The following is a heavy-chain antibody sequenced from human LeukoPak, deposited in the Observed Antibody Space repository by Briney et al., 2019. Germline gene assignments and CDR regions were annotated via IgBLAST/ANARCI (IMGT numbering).Heavy chain of an antibody. V-gene: IGHV3-9*01. D-gene: IGHD3-22*01. J-gene: IGHJ4*02. CDR1: GFTFDDYA. CDR3: AKGAYDSSGYCAY. CDR2: ISWNSGSI. Sequence: GGSLRLSCAASGFTFDDYAMHWVRQAPGKGLEWVSGISWNSGSIGYADSVKGRFTISRDNAKNSLYLQMNSLRAEDTALYYCAKGAYDSSGYCAYWGQGTLVTVSS.